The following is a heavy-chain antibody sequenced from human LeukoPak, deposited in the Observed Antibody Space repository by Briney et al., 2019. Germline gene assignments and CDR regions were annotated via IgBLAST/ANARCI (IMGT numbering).Heavy chain of an antibody. Sequence: ASVKVSCKASGYTFTGYYMHWVRQAPGQGLEWMGWINPNSGGTNYAQKFQGRVTMTRDTSISTAYMELSRLRSDDTAVYYCAKEERSWYYYGSGSPYMDVWGKGTTVTISS. J-gene: IGHJ6*03. V-gene: IGHV1-2*02. D-gene: IGHD3-10*01. CDR1: GYTFTGYY. CDR2: INPNSGGT. CDR3: AKEERSWYYYGSGSPYMDV.